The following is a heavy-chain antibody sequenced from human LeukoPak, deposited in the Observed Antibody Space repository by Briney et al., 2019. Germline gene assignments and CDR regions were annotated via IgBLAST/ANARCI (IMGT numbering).Heavy chain of an antibody. Sequence: GGSLRLSCAASRFTFSSYGMHWVRQAPGKGLEWVAVISYDGSNKYYADSVKGRFTISRDNSKNTLYLQMNSLRPEDTAVYYCAPENLDYWGQGTLVTVSS. J-gene: IGHJ4*02. CDR2: ISYDGSNK. CDR3: APENLDY. CDR1: RFTFSSYG. V-gene: IGHV3-30*03.